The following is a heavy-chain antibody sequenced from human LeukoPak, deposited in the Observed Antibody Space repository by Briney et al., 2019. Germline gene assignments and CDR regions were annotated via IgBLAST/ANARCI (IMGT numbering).Heavy chain of an antibody. D-gene: IGHD2-21*01. J-gene: IGHJ5*02. CDR3: ARIFPGSWIDP. Sequence: SETLSLTCTVSGGSINTYYWNWIRQTAGRGLELVGRIYASGGANYNPSLRDRLTMSIDTSKNQFSLKLSSVTAADTAVYYCARIFPGSWIDPWGQGTLVTVSS. CDR2: IYASGGA. CDR1: GGSINTYY. V-gene: IGHV4-4*07.